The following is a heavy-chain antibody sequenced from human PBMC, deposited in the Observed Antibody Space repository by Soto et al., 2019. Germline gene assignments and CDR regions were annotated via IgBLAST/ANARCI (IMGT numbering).Heavy chain of an antibody. Sequence: ASVKVSCKASGYTFTRSGISWVRQAPGQGLEWMGWISTYNGDTNYAQTFQGRVTMTTDTSTSTVHMEVRSLRSDDTAFYYCAREGVAPYYYYGMDVGGQGTLVTVSS. CDR3: AREGVAPYYYYGMDV. CDR2: ISTYNGDT. V-gene: IGHV1-18*01. J-gene: IGHJ6*02. CDR1: GYTFTRSG. D-gene: IGHD5-12*01.